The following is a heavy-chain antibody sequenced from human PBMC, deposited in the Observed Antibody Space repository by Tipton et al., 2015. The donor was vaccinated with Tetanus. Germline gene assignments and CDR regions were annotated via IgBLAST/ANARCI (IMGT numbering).Heavy chain of an antibody. CDR2: IYYSGTT. Sequence: LRLSCTVSGASISSNTYYWGWIRQAPGKGLEWIGEIYYSGTTNYNPSLKSRVTISTDKSKNQVSLRLNSVTAADTAVYFCARTPNYYYGMDVWGQGTTVTVSS. CDR1: GASISSNTYY. V-gene: IGHV4-61*05. J-gene: IGHJ6*02. CDR3: ARTPNYYYGMDV.